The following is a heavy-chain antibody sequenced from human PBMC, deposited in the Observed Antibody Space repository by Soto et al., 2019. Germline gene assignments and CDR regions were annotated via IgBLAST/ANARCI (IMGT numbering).Heavy chain of an antibody. J-gene: IGHJ4*02. D-gene: IGHD6-19*01. CDR2: ISSSSSYT. CDR1: GFTFSDYY. CDR3: ARDAQWPNSLDY. Sequence: QVQLVESGGGLVKPGGSLRLSCAASGFTFSDYYMSWIRQAPGKGLEWVSYISSSSSYTNYADSVKGRFTISRDNAKNSLYLQMNSLRAEDTAVYYCARDAQWPNSLDYWGQGTLVTVSS. V-gene: IGHV3-11*05.